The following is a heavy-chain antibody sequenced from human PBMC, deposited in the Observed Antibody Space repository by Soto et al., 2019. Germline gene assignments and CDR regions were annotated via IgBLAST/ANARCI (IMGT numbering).Heavy chain of an antibody. CDR2: IKTKTEDGTT. V-gene: IGHV3-15*07. J-gene: IGHJ4*02. CDR1: RFTFSNAW. Sequence: EVQLVESGGGLVKPGGSLRLSCAASRFTFSNAWMNWVRQAPGRGLEWVGRIKTKTEDGTTDYSAPVNGRCTISRDDSKDTLYLQMNGLRTDDTAVYYCTTDTRWAVAGSPTQGCWGEGTLVTVSS. CDR3: TTDTRWAVAGSPTQGC. D-gene: IGHD6-19*01.